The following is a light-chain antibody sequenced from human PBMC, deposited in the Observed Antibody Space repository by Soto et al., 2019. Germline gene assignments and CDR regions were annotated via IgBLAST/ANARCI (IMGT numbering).Light chain of an antibody. J-gene: IGKJ1*01. V-gene: IGKV3D-15*01. CDR3: QQYHSWHPRT. Sequence: EIVMTQSPTILSVSPGERATLSCRASQSVSSNLAWYQQKPGQAPRLLIYGVYTRAPGIPARFSGSGSGKEFTLTISSLQSEDFAVYYCQQYHSWHPRTFGQGTKVDIK. CDR1: QSVSSN. CDR2: GVY.